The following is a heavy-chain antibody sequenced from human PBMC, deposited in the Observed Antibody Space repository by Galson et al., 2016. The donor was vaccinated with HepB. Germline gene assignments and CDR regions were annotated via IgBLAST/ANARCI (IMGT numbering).Heavy chain of an antibody. CDR3: ASDRYYVINS. CDR1: GFSLDSHG. CDR2: IWSDGSNK. D-gene: IGHD3-10*02. V-gene: IGHV3-33*01. Sequence: SLRLSCAASGFSLDSHGMHWVRQAPGKGLEWVAVIWSDGSNKYYADSAKGRFTISRDNAQNTVYLQMNSLRAEDTAVYYCASDRYYVINSWGQGTLVTVSS. J-gene: IGHJ4*02.